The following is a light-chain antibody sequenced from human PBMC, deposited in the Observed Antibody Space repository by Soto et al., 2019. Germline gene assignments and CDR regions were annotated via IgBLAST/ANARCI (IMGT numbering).Light chain of an antibody. V-gene: IGKV3-11*01. CDR2: DAS. CDR3: QQSSSWPWT. Sequence: EILLTQSPATLSLSPGERATLSCRASQSVRSSLAWYQQKPGQAPRLLIYDASTRATGIPGRFSGSGSGTDFTLTISNLEPEDFAVCYCQQSSSWPWTYGQGAKGEIK. CDR1: QSVRSS. J-gene: IGKJ1*01.